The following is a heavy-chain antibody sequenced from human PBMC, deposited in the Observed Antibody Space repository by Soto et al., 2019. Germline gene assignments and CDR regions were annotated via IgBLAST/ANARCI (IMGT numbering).Heavy chain of an antibody. J-gene: IGHJ6*02. V-gene: IGHV3-30*03. Sequence: GGSLRLSCAGSGFTLSDHYIDGVRQAPGKGLEWVAVISYDGSDKYYADSVKGRFTISRDNSQDTLYLQMNSLRAGDTGAYYCATRSPRDFYYYAMDVWGQGTTVTVSS. CDR2: ISYDGSDK. CDR1: GFTLSDHY. CDR3: ATRSPRDFYYYAMDV.